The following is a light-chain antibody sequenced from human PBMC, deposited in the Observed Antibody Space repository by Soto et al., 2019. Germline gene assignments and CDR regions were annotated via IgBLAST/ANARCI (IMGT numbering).Light chain of an antibody. Sequence: DIQMTQSPSTRSASVGDRVTITCRASQSISIWLAWYQQKPGKAPKILIYKASSLESVVPSRFSGSGSGTEFTLTISSLQPDDFATYYCQQYSTYPPRTFGQGTKVDIK. CDR1: QSISIW. J-gene: IGKJ1*01. V-gene: IGKV1-5*03. CDR3: QQYSTYPPRT. CDR2: KAS.